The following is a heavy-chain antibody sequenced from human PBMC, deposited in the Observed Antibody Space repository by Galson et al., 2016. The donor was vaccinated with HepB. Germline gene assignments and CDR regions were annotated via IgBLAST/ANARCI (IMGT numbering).Heavy chain of an antibody. CDR1: GFAFTNAW. J-gene: IGHJ4*02. D-gene: IGHD7-27*01. Sequence: CAASGFAFTNAWMSWVRQKPGNRPEWVGRIKARIDGGTVDYAAPVKGRFTISRDDSKNFLYLEMNSLQTEDTAMYYCTTNWGPPLGYWGPGTLVTVSS. CDR3: TTNWGPPLGY. V-gene: IGHV3-15*01. CDR2: IKARIDGGTV.